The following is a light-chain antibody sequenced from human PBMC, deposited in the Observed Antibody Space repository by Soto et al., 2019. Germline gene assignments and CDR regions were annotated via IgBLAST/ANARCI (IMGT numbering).Light chain of an antibody. CDR3: SSYTSTTTLVV. J-gene: IGLJ3*02. CDR1: SSDVGGYNY. V-gene: IGLV2-14*03. CDR2: DVS. Sequence: QSALTQPASVSGSPGQSITISCTGTSSDVGGYNYVSWYQQHPGKAPKLMIFDVSNRPSGVSNRFSGSKSGYAASLTISGLQAEDEADYYCSSYTSTTTLVVFGGGTEVTVL.